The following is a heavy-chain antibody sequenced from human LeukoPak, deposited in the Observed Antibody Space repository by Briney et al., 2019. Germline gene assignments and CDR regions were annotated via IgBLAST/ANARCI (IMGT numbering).Heavy chain of an antibody. CDR1: GYTLTELS. V-gene: IGHV1-24*01. CDR3: ATRLYYYDSSGYAFDI. D-gene: IGHD3-22*01. J-gene: IGHJ3*02. CDR2: FDPEDGET. Sequence: ASVKVSCKVSGYTLTELSMHWVRQALGKGLEWMGGFDPEDGETIYAQKFQGRVTMTEDTSTDTAYMELSSLRSEDTAVYYCATRLYYYDSSGYAFDIWGQGTMDTVSS.